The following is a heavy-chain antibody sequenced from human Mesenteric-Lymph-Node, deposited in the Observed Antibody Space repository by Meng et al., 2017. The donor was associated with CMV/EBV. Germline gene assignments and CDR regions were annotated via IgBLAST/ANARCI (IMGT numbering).Heavy chain of an antibody. CDR2: INHSGST. CDR1: GWSFSGYY. J-gene: IGHJ4*02. CDR3: ARDEVGIDISGYFYFFDY. V-gene: IGHV4-34*01. D-gene: IGHD3-22*01. Sequence: AETLSPTWAAYGWSFSGYYWSWIRQLPGKGLEWIGEINHSGSTNYNPSLKSRVTISIDTSKNQFSLKLSSVTAADTAVYYCARDEVGIDISGYFYFFDYWGQGTLVTVSS.